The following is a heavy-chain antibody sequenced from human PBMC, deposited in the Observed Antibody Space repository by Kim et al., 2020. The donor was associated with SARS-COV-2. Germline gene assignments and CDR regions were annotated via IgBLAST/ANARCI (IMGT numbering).Heavy chain of an antibody. V-gene: IGHV4-39*01. D-gene: IGHD6-13*01. J-gene: IGHJ4*02. CDR2: IYYSGST. CDR1: GGSISSSSYY. Sequence: SETLSLTCTVSGGSISSSSYYWGWIRQPPGKGLEWIGSIYYSGSTYYNPSLKSRVTISVDTSKNQFSLKLSSLTAADTAVYYCARHGGGGIAAARCEAFDYWGQGTLVTVSS. CDR3: ARHGGGGIAAARCEAFDY.